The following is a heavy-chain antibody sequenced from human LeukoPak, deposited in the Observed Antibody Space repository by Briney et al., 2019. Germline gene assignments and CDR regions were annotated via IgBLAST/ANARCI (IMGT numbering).Heavy chain of an antibody. CDR1: GGSISSSGYY. CDR3: ARSNYDFWSGQIDY. CDR2: IYYSGST. J-gene: IGHJ4*02. V-gene: IGHV4-39*01. Sequence: SETLSLTCTVSGGSISSSGYYWGWIRQPPGKGLEWIGSIYYSGSTYYNPSLKSRVTISVDTSKNQFSLKLSSVTAADTAVYYCARSNYDFWSGQIDYWGQGTLVTVSS. D-gene: IGHD3-3*01.